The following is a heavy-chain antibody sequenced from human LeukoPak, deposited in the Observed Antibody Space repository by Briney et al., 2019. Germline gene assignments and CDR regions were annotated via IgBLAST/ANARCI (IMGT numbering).Heavy chain of an antibody. D-gene: IGHD5-18*01. J-gene: IGHJ4*02. CDR3: ALTYRGYSYGPIDY. V-gene: IGHV3-30*03. CDR2: ISYDGSNK. Sequence: PGRSLRLSCAASGFTFSSYGMHWVRQAPGKGLEWVAVISYDGSNKYYADSVKGRFTISRDNSKNTLYLQMDSLRAEDTAVYYSALTYRGYSYGPIDYWGQGTLVTVSS. CDR1: GFTFSSYG.